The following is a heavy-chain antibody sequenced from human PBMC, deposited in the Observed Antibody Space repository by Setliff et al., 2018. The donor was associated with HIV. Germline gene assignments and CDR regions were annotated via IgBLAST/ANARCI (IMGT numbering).Heavy chain of an antibody. CDR3: ARIQWLVPGGWFDP. CDR1: GGSLSSSSYS. CDR2: IYYSGNT. J-gene: IGHJ5*02. V-gene: IGHV4-39*01. Sequence: SETLSLTCTVSGGSLSSSSYSWGWIRQPPGKGLEWITIIYYSGNTYYNPSLKSRITLSVDTSKNQFSLRLTSVTASDTAVYYCARIQWLVPGGWFDPWGQGTLGTSPQ. D-gene: IGHD6-19*01.